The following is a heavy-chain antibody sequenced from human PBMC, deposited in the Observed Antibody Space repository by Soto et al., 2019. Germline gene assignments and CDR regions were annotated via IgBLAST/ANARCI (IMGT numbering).Heavy chain of an antibody. CDR1: GYTFTSYG. CDR3: DGAARYSGDN. J-gene: IGHJ4*02. V-gene: IGHV1-18*01. Sequence: QVQLVQSGAEVKKPGASVKVSCKASGYTFTSYGISWVRQAPGQGLEWMGWISAYNGNTNYAQKLQGRVTMTTDTCRREAYMKPTRRGSDDAAVYYCDGAARYSGDNGGRETLIPVSP. D-gene: IGHD6-25*01. CDR2: ISAYNGNT.